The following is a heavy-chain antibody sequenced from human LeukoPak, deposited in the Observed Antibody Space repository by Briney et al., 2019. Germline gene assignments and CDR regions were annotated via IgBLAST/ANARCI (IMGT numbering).Heavy chain of an antibody. CDR2: ISWDGGST. CDR1: GFTFDDYA. Sequence: GGSLRLSCAASGFTFDDYAMHWVRQAPGKGLEWVSLISWDGGSTYYADSVKGRFTISGDNSKNSLYLQMNSLRAEDTALYYCAKDISPRYSISSGWSRPDYWGQGTLVTVSS. J-gene: IGHJ4*02. V-gene: IGHV3-43D*03. CDR3: AKDISPRYSISSGWSRPDY. D-gene: IGHD6-19*01.